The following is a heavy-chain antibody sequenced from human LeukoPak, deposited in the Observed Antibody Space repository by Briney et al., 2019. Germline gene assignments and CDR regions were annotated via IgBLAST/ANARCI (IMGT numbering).Heavy chain of an antibody. Sequence: GGSLRLSCTASGFTFGDYAMSWVRQAPGKGLEWVGFIRSKAYGGTTEYAASVKGRFTISRDDSKSIAYLQMNSLKTEDTAVYYCTTTTVSGPAAYYYYYYMDVWGKGTTVTISS. CDR1: GFTFGDYA. CDR3: TTTTVSGPAAYYYYYYMDV. CDR2: IRSKAYGGTT. V-gene: IGHV3-49*04. J-gene: IGHJ6*03. D-gene: IGHD4-17*01.